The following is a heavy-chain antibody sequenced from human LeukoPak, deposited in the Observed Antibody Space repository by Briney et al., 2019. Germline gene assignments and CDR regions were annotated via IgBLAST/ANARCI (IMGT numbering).Heavy chain of an antibody. D-gene: IGHD3-3*01. CDR1: GFTFSNAW. Sequence: GGSLRLSCAASGFTFSNAWMSWVRQAPGKGLEWVGRIKSKTDGGTTDYPAPVKGRFTISRDDSKNTLYLQMNSLKTEDTAVYYCTAYYDFWSGYDFDYWGQGTLVTVSS. CDR2: IKSKTDGGTT. V-gene: IGHV3-15*01. CDR3: TAYYDFWSGYDFDY. J-gene: IGHJ4*02.